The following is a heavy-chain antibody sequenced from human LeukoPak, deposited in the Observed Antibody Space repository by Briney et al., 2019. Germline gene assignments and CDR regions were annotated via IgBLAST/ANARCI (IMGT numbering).Heavy chain of an antibody. J-gene: IGHJ4*02. V-gene: IGHV3-9*01. CDR2: ISWNSGSI. CDR1: GFTFDDYA. D-gene: IGHD6-13*01. CDR3: AKDSEPAIAAAGSFDY. Sequence: PGGSLRLSCAASGFTFDDYAMHWVRQAPGKGLEWVSGISWNSGSIGYADSVKGRFTISRDNAKNSLYLQMNSLRPEDTALYYCAKDSEPAIAAAGSFDYWGQGTLVTVSS.